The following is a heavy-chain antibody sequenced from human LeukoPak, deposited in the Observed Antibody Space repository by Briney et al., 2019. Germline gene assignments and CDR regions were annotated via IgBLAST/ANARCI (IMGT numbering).Heavy chain of an antibody. CDR1: GFTVGSNY. CDR3: AGGTAAANFDY. V-gene: IGHV3-66*01. Sequence: GGSLRLSCAASGFTVGSNYMGWVRQAPGKGLEWVSVIYSGGSTYYADSVKGRFTISRDNSKNTLYLQMNSPRAEDTAVYYCAGGTAAANFDYWGQGTLVTVSS. D-gene: IGHD6-13*01. J-gene: IGHJ4*02. CDR2: IYSGGST.